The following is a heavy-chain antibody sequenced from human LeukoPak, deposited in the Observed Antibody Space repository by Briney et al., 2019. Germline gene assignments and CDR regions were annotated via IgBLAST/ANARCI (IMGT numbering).Heavy chain of an antibody. CDR1: GYTFTRNG. CDR3: AYESSAYYVY. J-gene: IGHJ4*02. V-gene: IGHV1-18*01. Sequence: ASVKISCKASGYTFTRNGISWVRQAPGKGLEWMGWFSDYNGNTNYAQKLQGRVTMTTDTPTSTAYMELRSLRSDDTAVYYCAYESSAYYVYWGQGTLVTVSS. CDR2: FSDYNGNT. D-gene: IGHD3-22*01.